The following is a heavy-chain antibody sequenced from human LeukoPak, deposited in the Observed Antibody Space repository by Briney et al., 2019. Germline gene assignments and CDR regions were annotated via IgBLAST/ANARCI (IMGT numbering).Heavy chain of an antibody. D-gene: IGHD6-19*01. J-gene: IGHJ4*02. CDR3: AKDQYVGSAAVAGDY. CDR2: ISNE. CDR1: GFSFSSYG. Sequence: GGSLRLSCAASGFSFSSYGIHWVRQAPVRCHAWVAHISNEDYADSVKGRFTMSRDNSENTLYLQMNSLRAEDTAVYYCAKDQYVGSAAVAGDYWGQGTLVIVSS. V-gene: IGHV3-30*18.